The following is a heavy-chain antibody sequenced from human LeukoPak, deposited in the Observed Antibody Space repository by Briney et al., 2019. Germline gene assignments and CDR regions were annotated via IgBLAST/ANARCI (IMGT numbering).Heavy chain of an antibody. Sequence: SGPALVQPTQTLTLTCTFSGFSLSTRGMCVSWIRQPPGKALEWLALIDWDDDKYYNTSLKTRLTISKDTSTNQVDLTMTNMDPVDTATYYCARSGDYYGSGSYGPNDAFDIWGQGTMATVSA. V-gene: IGHV2-70*01. J-gene: IGHJ3*02. CDR1: GFSLSTRGMC. CDR2: IDWDDDK. CDR3: ARSGDYYGSGSYGPNDAFDI. D-gene: IGHD3-10*01.